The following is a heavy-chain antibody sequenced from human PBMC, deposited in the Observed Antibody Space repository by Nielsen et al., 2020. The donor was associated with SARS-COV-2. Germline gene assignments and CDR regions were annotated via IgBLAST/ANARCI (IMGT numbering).Heavy chain of an antibody. Sequence: SVKVSCKASGGTFSSYAISWVRQAPGQGLEWMGGIIPAFGTLRYAQRFQGRVTITADKSTTTVYMQLSSLRSEDTAVYYCARDPRRLFRADAFDVWGQGTTVTVSS. V-gene: IGHV1-69*06. D-gene: IGHD2-21*01. J-gene: IGHJ3*01. CDR2: IIPAFGTL. CDR1: GGTFSSYA. CDR3: ARDPRRLFRADAFDV.